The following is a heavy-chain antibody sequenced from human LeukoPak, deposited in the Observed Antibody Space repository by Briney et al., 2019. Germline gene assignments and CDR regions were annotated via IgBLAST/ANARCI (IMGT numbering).Heavy chain of an antibody. CDR3: ARRIFGAGPLRAFDY. V-gene: IGHV5-10-1*01. D-gene: IGHD3-10*02. Sequence: GESLKISCKGSGYSFTSYWISWVRQMPGKGLEWMGRIDPIDSYSNYSPSFQGHVTISADKSINTAYLQWSSLKASDTAMYYCARRIFGAGPLRAFDYWGQGTLVTVSS. J-gene: IGHJ4*02. CDR2: IDPIDSYS. CDR1: GYSFTSYW.